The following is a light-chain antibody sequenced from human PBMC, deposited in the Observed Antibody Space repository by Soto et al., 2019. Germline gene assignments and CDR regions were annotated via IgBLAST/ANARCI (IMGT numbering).Light chain of an antibody. Sequence: DIVLTQSPATLSLSPGERATLSCRASQSVRGYLAWYQQKPGQAPRLLMYDASNRASGIPARFSGSGSGTDYTLTISSLEPEDFAIYYCQQRSTWPESFGQGTKVEIK. CDR3: QQRSTWPES. CDR1: QSVRGY. CDR2: DAS. J-gene: IGKJ1*01. V-gene: IGKV3-11*01.